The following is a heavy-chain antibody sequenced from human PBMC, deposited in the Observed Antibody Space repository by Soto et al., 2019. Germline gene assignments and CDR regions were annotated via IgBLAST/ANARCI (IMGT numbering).Heavy chain of an antibody. J-gene: IGHJ4*02. Sequence: LSLTCAVSGYSISSGYYCGWIRQPPGKGLEWIGSIYHSGNTYYNPSLKSRVTISVDTSKNHFSLKLSSVTAADTAVYYCARARIVVAGTIVDYWGRGTLVTVSS. CDR3: ARARIVVAGTIVDY. CDR1: GYSISSGYY. V-gene: IGHV4-38-2*01. CDR2: IYHSGNT. D-gene: IGHD6-19*01.